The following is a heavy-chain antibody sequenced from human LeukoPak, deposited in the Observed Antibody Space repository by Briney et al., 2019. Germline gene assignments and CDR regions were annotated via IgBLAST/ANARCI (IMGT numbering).Heavy chain of an antibody. J-gene: IGHJ4*02. CDR2: IYYSGST. D-gene: IGHD1-26*01. V-gene: IGHV4-59*08. Sequence: SETLSLTCTVSSGSLTSYYWSWIRQPPGKALEYIGYIYYSGSTSYNPSLKSRVTISIDTSKNQFSLKLSSVTAADTAVYYCARHYNSGTYPLDYWGQGTLVTVPS. CDR3: ARHYNSGTYPLDY. CDR1: SGSLTSYY.